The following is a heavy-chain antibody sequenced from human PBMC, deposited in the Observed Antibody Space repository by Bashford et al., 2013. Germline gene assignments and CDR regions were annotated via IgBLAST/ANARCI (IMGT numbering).Heavy chain of an antibody. CDR3: ASDRVVVAAKIRTYGMDV. V-gene: IGHV1-69*13. CDR2: IIPIFGTA. J-gene: IGHJ6*02. D-gene: IGHD2-15*01. Sequence: SVKVSCKASGGTFSSYAISWVRQAPGQGLEWMGGIIPIFGTANYAQKFQGRVTITADESTSTAYMELSSLRSEDTAVYYCASDRVVVAAKIRTYGMDVWGQGTTVTVSS. CDR1: GGTFSSYA.